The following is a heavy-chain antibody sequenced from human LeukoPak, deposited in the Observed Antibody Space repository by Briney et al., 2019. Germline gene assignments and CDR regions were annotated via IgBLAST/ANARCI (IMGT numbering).Heavy chain of an antibody. CDR3: ARAVPHCSGGSCYLSLYYFDY. J-gene: IGHJ4*02. Sequence: SETLSLTCTDSGGSISSSSYYWGWIRQPPGKGLEWIGSIYYSGSTNYNTSLKSRVTMSVDKSKNQFSLKLSSVTAADTAVYYCARAVPHCSGGSCYLSLYYFDYWGQGTLVTVSS. V-gene: IGHV4-39*07. CDR1: GGSISSSSYY. CDR2: IYYSGST. D-gene: IGHD2-15*01.